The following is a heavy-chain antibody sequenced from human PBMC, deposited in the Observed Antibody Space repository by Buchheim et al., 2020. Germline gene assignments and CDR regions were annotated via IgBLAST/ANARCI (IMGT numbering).Heavy chain of an antibody. CDR1: GFTFSSYG. CDR3: AKDEVGATRY. V-gene: IGHV3-30*18. CDR2: ISYDGSNK. Sequence: QVQLVESGGGVVQPGRSLRLSCAASGFTFSSYGMHWVRQAPGKGLEWVAVISYDGSNKYYADSVKGRFTITRDNYKNKLYLQMNSLRAEDTAVYYCAKDEVGATRYWGQGTL. J-gene: IGHJ4*02. D-gene: IGHD1-26*01.